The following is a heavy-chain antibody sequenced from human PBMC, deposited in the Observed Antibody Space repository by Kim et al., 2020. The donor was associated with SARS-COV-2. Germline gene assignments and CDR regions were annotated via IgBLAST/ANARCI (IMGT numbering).Heavy chain of an antibody. D-gene: IGHD6-13*01. J-gene: IGHJ5*02. Sequence: GGSLRLSCAASGFTFSSYAMSWVRQAPGKGLEWVSAISGSGGSTYYADSVKGRFTISRDNSKNTLYLQMNSLRAEDTAVYYCAKDQQLVPKVGWFDPWGQGTLVTVSS. CDR3: AKDQQLVPKVGWFDP. CDR2: ISGSGGST. V-gene: IGHV3-23*01. CDR1: GFTFSSYA.